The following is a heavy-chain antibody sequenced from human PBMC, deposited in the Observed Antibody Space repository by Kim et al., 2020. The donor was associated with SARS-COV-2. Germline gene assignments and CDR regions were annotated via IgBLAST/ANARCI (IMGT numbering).Heavy chain of an antibody. CDR3: AAARTGGAAFDI. V-gene: IGHV1-58*01. Sequence: VKVSCKASGFTFTSSAVQWVRQARGQRLEWIGWIVVGSGNTNYAQKFQERVTITRDMSTSTAYMELSSLRSEDTAVYYCAAARTGGAAFDIWGQGTMVTVSS. CDR2: IVVGSGNT. D-gene: IGHD2-2*01. CDR1: GFTFTSSA. J-gene: IGHJ3*02.